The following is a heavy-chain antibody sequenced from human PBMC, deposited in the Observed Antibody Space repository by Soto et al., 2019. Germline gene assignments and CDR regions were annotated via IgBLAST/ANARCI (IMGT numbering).Heavy chain of an antibody. CDR3: ARTVTKYYYYYYGMDV. D-gene: IGHD4-4*01. V-gene: IGHV1-69*01. CDR1: GGTFSSYA. J-gene: IGHJ6*02. Sequence: QVQLVQSGAEVKKPGSLVKISCKASGGTFSSYAISWVRQAPGQGLEWMGGIIPIFGTANYAQKFQGRVTITADESTSTAYMELSSLRSEDTAVYYCARTVTKYYYYYYGMDVWGQGTTVTVSS. CDR2: IIPIFGTA.